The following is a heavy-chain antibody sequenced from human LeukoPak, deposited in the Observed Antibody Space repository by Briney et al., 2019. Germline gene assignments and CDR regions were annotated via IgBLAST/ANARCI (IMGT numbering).Heavy chain of an antibody. J-gene: IGHJ6*02. D-gene: IGHD3-3*01. CDR3: ARDRITIFGPLYYYYGMDV. V-gene: IGHV3-30-3*01. Sequence: GRSLSLSCAASGFTFSSYAMHWVRQAPGKGLEWVAVISYDGSNKYYADSVKGRFTISRDNSKNTLYLQMNSLRAEDTAVYYCARDRITIFGPLYYYYGMDVWGQGTTVTVSS. CDR1: GFTFSSYA. CDR2: ISYDGSNK.